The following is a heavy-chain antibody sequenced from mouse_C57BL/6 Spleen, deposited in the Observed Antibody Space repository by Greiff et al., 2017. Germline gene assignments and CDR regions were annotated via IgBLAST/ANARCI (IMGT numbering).Heavy chain of an antibody. J-gene: IGHJ1*03. CDR1: GFTFSSYG. Sequence: EVMLVESGGDLVKPGGSLKLSCAASGFTFSSYGMSWVRQTPDKRLEWVATISSGGSYTYYPDSVKGRFTISRDNAKNTLYLQMSSLKSEDTAMYYCARLTTVVNWYFDVWGTGTTVTVSS. CDR2: ISSGGSYT. V-gene: IGHV5-6*02. D-gene: IGHD1-1*01. CDR3: ARLTTVVNWYFDV.